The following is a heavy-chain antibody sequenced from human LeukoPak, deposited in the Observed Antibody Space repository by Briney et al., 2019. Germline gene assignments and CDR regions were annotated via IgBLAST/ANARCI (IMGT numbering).Heavy chain of an antibody. CDR1: GFSLSAFW. V-gene: IGHV3-23*01. D-gene: IGHD5-18*01. CDR3: AKHLTPHTAMAPFDY. CDR2: ISGSGGST. Sequence: GGSLRLSCAASGFSLSAFWMSWVRQAPGKGLEWVSAISGSGGSTYYADSVKGRFTISRDNSKNTLYLQMNSLRAEDTAVYYCAKHLTPHTAMAPFDYWGQGTLVTVSS. J-gene: IGHJ4*02.